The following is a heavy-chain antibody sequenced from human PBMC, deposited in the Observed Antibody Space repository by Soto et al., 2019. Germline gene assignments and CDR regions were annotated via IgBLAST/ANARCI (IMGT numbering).Heavy chain of an antibody. V-gene: IGHV3-30*18. Sequence: QVQLVESGGGVVQPGTSLRLSCAASGFTFSRYAMHWVRQAPGKGLEWVAVISYDGTNKYHTDSVEGRFSISRDNSKNTLFLQMYSLRGDDTAMYYCSKDLTYYGSGTYYALDVWGQGTTVTVSS. D-gene: IGHD3-10*01. CDR1: GFTFSRYA. CDR2: ISYDGTNK. CDR3: SKDLTYYGSGTYYALDV. J-gene: IGHJ6*02.